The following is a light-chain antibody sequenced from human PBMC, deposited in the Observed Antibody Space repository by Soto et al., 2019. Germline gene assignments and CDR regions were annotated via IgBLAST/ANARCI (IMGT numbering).Light chain of an antibody. V-gene: IGKV1-33*01. Sequence: DIQMTQSPSSLSASVGDRVTITCQASQDISNYLYWYQQKPVKAPKLLIYDASNLETGVPARFSGSGSGTDFTFTISSLQPEDIATYYCQQYDNLPPLTFGGETKVEIK. CDR3: QQYDNLPPLT. CDR2: DAS. CDR1: QDISNY. J-gene: IGKJ4*01.